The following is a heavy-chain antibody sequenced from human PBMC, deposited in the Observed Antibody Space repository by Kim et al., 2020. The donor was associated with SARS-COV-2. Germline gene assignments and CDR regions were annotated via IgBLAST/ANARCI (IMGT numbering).Heavy chain of an antibody. V-gene: IGHV3-21*01. CDR1: GFTFSSYN. CDR2: ISSSSYI. Sequence: GGSLRLSCAASGFTFSSYNMNWVRQAPGKGLEWVSSISSSSYIYYADSVKGRFTISRDNAKNSLYLQMNSLRAEDTAVYYCARDRAPYSSSLYYYYMDVWGKGPRSPSP. J-gene: IGHJ6*03. CDR3: ARDRAPYSSSLYYYYMDV. D-gene: IGHD6-6*01.